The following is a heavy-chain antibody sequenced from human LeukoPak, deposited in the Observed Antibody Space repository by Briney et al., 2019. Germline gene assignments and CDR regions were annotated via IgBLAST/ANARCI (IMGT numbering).Heavy chain of an antibody. J-gene: IGHJ4*02. CDR2: IWYDGSNK. Sequence: GRSLRLSCAASGFTFSSFGMHWVRQAPGKGLEWVAVIWYDGSNKYYADSVKGRFTISRDNSKNTLYLQMNSLRAEDTAVYYCAKDAQNYDFWSGYSGWGQGTLVTVSS. V-gene: IGHV3-33*06. CDR1: GFTFSSFG. CDR3: AKDAQNYDFWSGYSG. D-gene: IGHD3-3*01.